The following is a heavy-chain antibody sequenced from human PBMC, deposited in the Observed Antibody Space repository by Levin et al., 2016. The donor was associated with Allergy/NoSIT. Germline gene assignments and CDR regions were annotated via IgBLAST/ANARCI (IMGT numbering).Heavy chain of an antibody. CDR2: IYYSGST. Sequence: SETLSLTCTVSGGSISSSSYYWGWIRQPPGKGLEWIGSIYYSGSTYYNPSLKSRVTISVDTSKNQFSLKLSSVTAADTAVYYCARQIVNTELRFLEWSNDLDVWGQGTTVTVSS. J-gene: IGHJ6*02. D-gene: IGHD3-3*01. V-gene: IGHV4-39*01. CDR1: GGSISSSSYY. CDR3: ARQIVNTELRFLEWSNDLDV.